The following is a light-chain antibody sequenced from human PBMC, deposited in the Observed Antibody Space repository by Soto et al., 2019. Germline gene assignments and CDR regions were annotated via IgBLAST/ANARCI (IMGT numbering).Light chain of an antibody. CDR3: QETYSVPYT. Sequence: DIQMTQSPSSLSASVGDRVTITCRASQSISVYLNWYQQKPGKAPKLLVNAASSLQSGVASRFSASGSETDFTLTISSLQPEDFATYYCQETYSVPYTFGQGTKLEIK. CDR1: QSISVY. V-gene: IGKV1-39*01. J-gene: IGKJ2*01. CDR2: AAS.